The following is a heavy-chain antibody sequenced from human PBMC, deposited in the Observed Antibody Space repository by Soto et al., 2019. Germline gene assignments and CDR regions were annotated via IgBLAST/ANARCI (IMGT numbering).Heavy chain of an antibody. CDR3: AGLVRATFPARHDAFNI. D-gene: IGHD1-26*01. V-gene: IGHV1-69*01. CDR1: GGTFSSYA. Sequence: QVQLVQSGAEVTKPGSSVKVSCKASGGTFSSYAISWVRQAPGQGLEWMGGIIPIFGTANYAQKFQGRVTITADESTSTAYMQLSSLRSEDTAVYYCAGLVRATFPARHDAFNIWGRGTMVTVSS. CDR2: IIPIFGTA. J-gene: IGHJ3*02.